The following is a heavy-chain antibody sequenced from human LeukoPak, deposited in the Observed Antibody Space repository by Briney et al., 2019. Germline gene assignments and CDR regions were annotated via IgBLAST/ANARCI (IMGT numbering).Heavy chain of an antibody. V-gene: IGHV1-8*03. CDR2: MNPNSGNT. J-gene: IGHJ3*02. CDR1: GYTFTSHD. CDR3: ARDREGYYDFWSGSLVAFDI. Sequence: ASVKVSCKASGYTFTSHDINWVRRATGQGLEWMGWMNPNSGNTGYAQKFQGRVTITRNTSISTAYMELSSLRSEDTAVYYCARDREGYYDFWSGSLVAFDIWGQGTMVTVSS. D-gene: IGHD3-3*01.